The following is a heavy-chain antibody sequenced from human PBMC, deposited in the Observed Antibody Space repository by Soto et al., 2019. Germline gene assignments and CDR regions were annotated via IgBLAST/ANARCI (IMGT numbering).Heavy chain of an antibody. CDR3: AKGGQGGYDIYWYFDL. D-gene: IGHD5-12*01. CDR2: ISWNSGSI. J-gene: IGHJ2*01. Sequence: GGSLRLSCAASGFTFDDYAMHWVRQAPGKGLEWVSGISWNSGSIGYADSVKGRFTISRDNAKNSLYLQMNSLRAEDTALYYCAKGGQGGYDIYWYFDLWGRGTLVTVYS. V-gene: IGHV3-9*01. CDR1: GFTFDDYA.